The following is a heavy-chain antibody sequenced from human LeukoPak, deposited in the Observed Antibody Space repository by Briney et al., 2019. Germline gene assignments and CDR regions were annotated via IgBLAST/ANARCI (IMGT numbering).Heavy chain of an antibody. V-gene: IGHV1-24*01. D-gene: IGHD5-12*01. Sequence: ASVKVSCKVSGYTLTELSMHWVRQAPGKGLEWMGGFDPEDGEIIYAQKFQGRVTMTEDTSTDTAYMELSSLRSEDTAVYYCATDIVATDNGDYWGQGTLVTVSS. CDR3: ATDIVATDNGDY. CDR1: GYTLTELS. CDR2: FDPEDGEI. J-gene: IGHJ4*02.